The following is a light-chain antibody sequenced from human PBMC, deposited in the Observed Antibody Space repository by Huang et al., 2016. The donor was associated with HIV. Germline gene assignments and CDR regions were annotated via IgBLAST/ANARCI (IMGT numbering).Light chain of an antibody. J-gene: IGKJ1*01. CDR1: QSINNN. CDR3: QHYNNWPWT. CDR2: GSS. V-gene: IGKV3-15*01. Sequence: EIVMTQSPATLSVSPGERATVSCRASQSINNNLAWYQQKPGHPPRLLISGSSTRATGIPARFSGSGSGTEFTLTISSLQSEDFAVYYCQHYNNWPWTFGQVTKVEIK.